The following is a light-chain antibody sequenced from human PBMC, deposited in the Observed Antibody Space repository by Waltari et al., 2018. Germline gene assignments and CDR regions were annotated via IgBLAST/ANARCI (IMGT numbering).Light chain of an antibody. CDR2: WAS. Sequence: DIVMTQSPDSLAVSLGERATINCKSSQSVLYSYYNKNYLAWYQQKPGQPPKLLIYWASTRESGVPDRFSGSGSGTDFTLTISSLQAEDEAVYYCQQHYSTPPTFGQGTKLEIK. CDR3: QQHYSTPPT. J-gene: IGKJ2*01. V-gene: IGKV4-1*01. CDR1: QSVLYSYYNKNY.